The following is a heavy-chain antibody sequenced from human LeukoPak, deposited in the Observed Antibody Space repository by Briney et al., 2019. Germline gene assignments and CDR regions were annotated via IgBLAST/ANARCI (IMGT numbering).Heavy chain of an antibody. CDR2: ISGSSSYI. CDR3: AKFWVVGDSSWFDP. J-gene: IGHJ5*02. CDR1: GFTFSSYS. V-gene: IGHV3-21*04. Sequence: PGGSLRLSCAASGFTFSSYSMNWVRQAPGKGLEWVSSISGSSSYIYYADSVKGRFTISRHNAKNSLYLQMNSLRAEDTALYYCAKFWVVGDSSWFDPWGQGTLVIVSS. D-gene: IGHD3-16*01.